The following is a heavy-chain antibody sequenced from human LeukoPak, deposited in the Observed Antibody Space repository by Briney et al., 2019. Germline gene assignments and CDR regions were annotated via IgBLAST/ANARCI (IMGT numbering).Heavy chain of an antibody. CDR1: GFTFSSYD. V-gene: IGHV3-15*01. CDR3: ATDGISEETATDY. Sequence: GGSLRLSCAASGFTFSSYDMTWVRQAPGRGLEWVGRIKSKTDGGTTDYAAPVKGRFTISRDDSKNTLYLQMNSPKTEDTAVYFCATDGISEETATDYWGQGTLVTVSS. CDR2: IKSKTDGGTT. D-gene: IGHD5-18*01. J-gene: IGHJ4*02.